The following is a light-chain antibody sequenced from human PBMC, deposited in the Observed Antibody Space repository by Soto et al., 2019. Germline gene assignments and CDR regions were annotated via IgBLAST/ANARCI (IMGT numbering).Light chain of an antibody. CDR1: SSNIGSNT. CDR3: AAWDDSLNGQV. J-gene: IGLJ3*02. CDR2: SNN. V-gene: IGLV1-44*01. Sequence: QSALTQPPSASGTPGQRVTISCSGSSSNIGSNTIHWYQQLPGTAPKLLIDSNNRRPSGVPDRFSGSMSGTSASLAISGLQSEDEADYYCAAWDDSLNGQVFGGGTKLTVL.